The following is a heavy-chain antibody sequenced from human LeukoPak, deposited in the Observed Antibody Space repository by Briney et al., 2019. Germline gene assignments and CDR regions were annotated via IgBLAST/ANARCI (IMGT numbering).Heavy chain of an antibody. CDR2: VNLQGGT. CDR1: GGSITQTNY. CDR3: AREGGSYRPLDY. J-gene: IGHJ4*02. V-gene: IGHV4-4*02. Sequence: KSSGTLSLTCDVSGGSITQTNYWTWARQPPGKGLEWIGEVNLQGGTNYNPSLLRRVAISVDTSANHVSLQMTSVTAADTAVYYCAREGGSYRPLDYSGQGTLVTVSS. D-gene: IGHD3-16*02.